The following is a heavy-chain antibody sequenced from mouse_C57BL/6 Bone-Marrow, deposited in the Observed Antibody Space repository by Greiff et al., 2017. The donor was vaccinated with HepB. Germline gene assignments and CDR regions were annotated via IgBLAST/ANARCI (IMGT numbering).Heavy chain of an antibody. CDR1: GFTFSSYA. V-gene: IGHV5-4*03. CDR2: ISDGGSYT. D-gene: IGHD1-2*01. Sequence: EVKLVESGGGLVKPGGSLKLSCAASGFTFSSYAMSWVRQTPEKRLEWVATISDGGSYTYYPDNVKGRFTISRDNAKNTLYLQMSHLKSEDTAMYYCARANPFTPADYWGQGTTLTVSS. CDR3: ARANPFTPADY. J-gene: IGHJ2*01.